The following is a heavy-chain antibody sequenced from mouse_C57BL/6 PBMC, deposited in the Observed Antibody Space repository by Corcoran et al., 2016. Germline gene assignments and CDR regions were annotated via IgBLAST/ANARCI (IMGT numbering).Heavy chain of an antibody. CDR1: GYTFTDYY. J-gene: IGHJ2*01. CDR3: AREDPDFDY. CDR2: INPYNGGT. V-gene: IGHV1-19*01. Sequence: EVQLQQSGPVLVKPGASVKMSCKASGYTFTDYYMNWVKQSHGKSLEWIGVINPYNGGTSYNQKFKGKATLTVDKSSSTAYMELNSLTSEDSAVYYCAREDPDFDYWGQGTTLTVSS.